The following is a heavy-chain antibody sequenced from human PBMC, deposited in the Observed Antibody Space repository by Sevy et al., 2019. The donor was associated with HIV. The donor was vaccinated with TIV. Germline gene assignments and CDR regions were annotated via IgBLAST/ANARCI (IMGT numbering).Heavy chain of an antibody. CDR2: LYHSGST. Sequence: SETLSLTCTVSGYSISSGYYWGWIRQPPGKGLEWIGSLYHSGSTYYNPSLQSRVTISVDTSKNQFSLKLSPVTDADTAVYFCARVARFLGWLFRDSTPPHYFDYWGQGTLVTVSS. V-gene: IGHV4-38-2*02. CDR3: ARVARFLGWLFRDSTPPHYFDY. J-gene: IGHJ4*02. CDR1: GYSISSGYY. D-gene: IGHD3-3*01.